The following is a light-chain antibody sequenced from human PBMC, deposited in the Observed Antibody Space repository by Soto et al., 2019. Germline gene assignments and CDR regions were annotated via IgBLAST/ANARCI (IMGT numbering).Light chain of an antibody. V-gene: IGKV3-20*01. Sequence: EIVLTQSPGTLSLSPGERATLSCRASQSVTSGYLAWYQQQPNQAPSLLIYGASYRATDIPDRFSGGGSGTDFTLTISRLEPEDFAVYYCQHYSSSPPAITFGQGTRLEIK. J-gene: IGKJ5*01. CDR3: QHYSSSPPAIT. CDR1: QSVTSGY. CDR2: GAS.